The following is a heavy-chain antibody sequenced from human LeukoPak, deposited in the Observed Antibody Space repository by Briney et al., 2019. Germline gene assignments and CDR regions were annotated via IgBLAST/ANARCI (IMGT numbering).Heavy chain of an antibody. Sequence: TSETLSLTCTVSGGSISSYYWSWIRQPPGKGLEWIGFMYYSGRTNCNPSLKSRATVSVDTSKNQFSLKLSSVTAADTAVYYCATLMVTRRRYYFDYWGQGTLVTVSS. V-gene: IGHV4-59*08. CDR2: MYYSGRT. CDR3: ATLMVTRRRYYFDY. D-gene: IGHD2-8*01. CDR1: GGSISSYY. J-gene: IGHJ4*02.